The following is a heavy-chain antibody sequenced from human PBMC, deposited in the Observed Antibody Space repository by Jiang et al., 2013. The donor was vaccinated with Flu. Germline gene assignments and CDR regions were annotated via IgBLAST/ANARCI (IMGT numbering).Heavy chain of an antibody. CDR3: ARGNYYDSSGYYGLDI. CDR1: GGSISSSSHY. CDR2: IYYSGST. V-gene: IGHV4-39*01. J-gene: IGHJ3*02. Sequence: PSETLSLTCTVSGGSISSSSHYWGWIRQPPGKGLEWIGSIYYSGSTHYNPSLKSRVTISVDTSKNQFSLKLSSVTAADTAVYYCARGNYYDSSGYYGLDIWGQGTKVTVS. D-gene: IGHD3-22*01.